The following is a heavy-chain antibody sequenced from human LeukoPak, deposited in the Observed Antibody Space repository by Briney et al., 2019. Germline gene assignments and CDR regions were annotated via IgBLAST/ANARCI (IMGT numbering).Heavy chain of an antibody. Sequence: SETLSLTCSVSGASISTSSHYWGWIRQPPGKALEWIGAFYYTGSTFYNPSLKSRVTISEDTSENQFSLKLTSVTAADTAVYYCVSTNDQLHYDSSGYYGYWGQGTLVTVSS. V-gene: IGHV4-39*07. CDR2: FYYTGST. J-gene: IGHJ4*02. D-gene: IGHD3-22*01. CDR1: GASISTSSHY. CDR3: VSTNDQLHYDSSGYYGY.